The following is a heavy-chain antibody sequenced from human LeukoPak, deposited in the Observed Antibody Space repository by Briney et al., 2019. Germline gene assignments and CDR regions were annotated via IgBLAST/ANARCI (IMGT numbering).Heavy chain of an antibody. J-gene: IGHJ4*02. Sequence: SETLSLTCTVSGGSISSGGYYWSWIRQPPGKGLEWIGYIYYSGSTNYNPSLKSRVTISVDTSKNQFSLKLSSVTAADTAVYYCARRGSTRYYFDYWGQGTLVTVSS. CDR3: ARRGSTRYYFDY. D-gene: IGHD2/OR15-2a*01. CDR1: GGSISSGGYY. V-gene: IGHV4-61*08. CDR2: IYYSGST.